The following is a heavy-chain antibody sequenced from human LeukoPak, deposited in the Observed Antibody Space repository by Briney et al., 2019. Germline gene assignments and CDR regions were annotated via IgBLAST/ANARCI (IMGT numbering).Heavy chain of an antibody. CDR3: ARDRYDFWSGYYYYYYYYMDV. Sequence: GGSLRLSCAASGFTFSSYSMNWVRQAPRKGLEWVSSISSSSSYIYYADSVKGRFTISRDNAKNSLYLQMNSLRAEDTAVYYCARDRYDFWSGYYYYYYYYMDVWGKGTTVTVSS. V-gene: IGHV3-21*01. CDR2: ISSSSSYI. CDR1: GFTFSSYS. J-gene: IGHJ6*03. D-gene: IGHD3-3*01.